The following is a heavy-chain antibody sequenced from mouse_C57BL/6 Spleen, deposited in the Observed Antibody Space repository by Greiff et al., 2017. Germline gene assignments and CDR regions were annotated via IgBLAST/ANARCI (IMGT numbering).Heavy chain of an antibody. CDR3: ARSLLLRHWYFDV. D-gene: IGHD1-1*01. Sequence: QVHVKQSGAELVKPGASVKISCKASGYAFSSYWMNWVKQRPGKGLEWIGQIYPGDGDTNYNGKFKGKATLTADKSSSTAYMQLSSLTSEDSAVYFCARSLLLRHWYFDVWGTGTTVTVSS. CDR2: IYPGDGDT. CDR1: GYAFSSYW. V-gene: IGHV1-80*01. J-gene: IGHJ1*03.